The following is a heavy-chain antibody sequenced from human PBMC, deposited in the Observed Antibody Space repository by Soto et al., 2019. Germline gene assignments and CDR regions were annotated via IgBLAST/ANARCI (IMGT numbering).Heavy chain of an antibody. CDR3: ARAIVVTVGGMDV. Sequence: QVQLQESGPGLVKPSQTLSLTCTVSGGSISNADYYWSWVRQPPGKGLEWIWYIYYSGSSCFNPSLTSRVTMSKDTSKNQFSLRLTSVTAADTGVYYCARAIVVTVGGMDVWGRGTTVTVSS. D-gene: IGHD5-12*01. V-gene: IGHV4-30-4*01. CDR1: GGSISNADYY. J-gene: IGHJ6*02. CDR2: IYYSGSS.